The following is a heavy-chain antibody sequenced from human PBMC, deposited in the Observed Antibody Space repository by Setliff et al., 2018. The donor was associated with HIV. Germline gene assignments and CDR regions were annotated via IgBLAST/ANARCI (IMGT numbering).Heavy chain of an antibody. CDR1: GDSISSSNYY. V-gene: IGHV4-39*07. CDR2: IYYSGST. Sequence: SETLSLTCTVSGDSISSSNYYWAWIRQSPGKGLEWIGSIYYSGSTYYNPSLKSRVTISVDTSKNQLSLKLTSVTAADTAVYYCSRGNQRFGGFGWFDPWGQGTLVTAPQ. CDR3: SRGNQRFGGFGWFDP. D-gene: IGHD3-10*01. J-gene: IGHJ5*02.